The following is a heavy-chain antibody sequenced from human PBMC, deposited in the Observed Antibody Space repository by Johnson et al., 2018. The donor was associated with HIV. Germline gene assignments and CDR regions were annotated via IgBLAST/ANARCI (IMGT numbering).Heavy chain of an antibody. V-gene: IGHV3-30*18. CDR2: IAYDGSKK. D-gene: IGHD3-22*01. CDR1: GFTFSSYA. CDR3: AKETRDSRSACDI. J-gene: IGHJ3*02. Sequence: QMQLVESGGGVVQPGKSLRLSCAASGFTFSSYAIHWVRQAPGKGLEWVAIIAYDGSKKYYADSVKGRFTISRDNSKKTLYLQMSRLRAEDTAVYYCAKETRDSRSACDIWGQGTMVTVSS.